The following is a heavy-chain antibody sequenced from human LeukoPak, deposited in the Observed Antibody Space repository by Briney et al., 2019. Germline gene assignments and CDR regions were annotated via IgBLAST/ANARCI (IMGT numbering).Heavy chain of an antibody. V-gene: IGHV3-23*01. CDR2: ISGSGGST. J-gene: IGHJ4*02. D-gene: IGHD3-10*01. CDR1: GFTFSSYA. CDR3: AKDGLLWFGGFFDY. Sequence: PGGSLRLSCAASGFTFSSYAMSWVRQAPGKGLEWFSAISGSGGSTYYADSVKGRFTISRDNSKNTLYLQMNSLRAEDTAVYYCAKDGLLWFGGFFDYWGQGTLVTVSA.